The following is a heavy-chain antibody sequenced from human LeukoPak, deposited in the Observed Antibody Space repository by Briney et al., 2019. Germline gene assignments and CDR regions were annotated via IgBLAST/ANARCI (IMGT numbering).Heavy chain of an antibody. CDR1: GFTFSSYG. CDR2: ISYDGSNK. Sequence: GGTLRLSCAASGFTFSSYGMHWVRQAPGKGLEWVAVISYDGSNKYYADSVKGRFTISRDNSKNTLYLQMNSLRAEDTAVYYCAKTEEQSDGYNLGGDYYYHYMDVWGKGTTVTVSS. D-gene: IGHD5-24*01. CDR3: AKTEEQSDGYNLGGDYYYHYMDV. V-gene: IGHV3-30*18. J-gene: IGHJ6*03.